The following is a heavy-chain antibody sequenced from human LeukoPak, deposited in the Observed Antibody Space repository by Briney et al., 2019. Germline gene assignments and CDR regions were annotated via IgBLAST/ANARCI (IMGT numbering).Heavy chain of an antibody. V-gene: IGHV3-23*01. CDR3: AADRYCSSTACVVAY. J-gene: IGHJ3*01. D-gene: IGHD2-2*01. CDR2: ISGMGTNT. Sequence: PAGSLRLSCAAAGFTFSSYVMSWVRQAPGKGLEWVSAISGMGTNTLYADSVKSRFTISRDNSKNTLYLQLNSLRAEDTAVYYCAADRYCSSTACVVAYWGQGTMVTVSS. CDR1: GFTFSSYV.